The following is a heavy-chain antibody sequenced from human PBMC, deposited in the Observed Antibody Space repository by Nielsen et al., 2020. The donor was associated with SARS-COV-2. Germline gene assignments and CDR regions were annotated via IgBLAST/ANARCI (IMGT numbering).Heavy chain of an antibody. V-gene: IGHV1-69*13. CDR3: ARGEGWLAPDAFDI. Sequence: SVKVSCKASGGTFSSYAISWVRQAPGQGLEWMGGIIPIFGTANYAQKFQGRVTITADESTSTASMELSSLRSEDTAVYYCARGEGWLAPDAFDIWGQGTMVTVSS. CDR2: IIPIFGTA. CDR1: GGTFSSYA. D-gene: IGHD6-19*01. J-gene: IGHJ3*02.